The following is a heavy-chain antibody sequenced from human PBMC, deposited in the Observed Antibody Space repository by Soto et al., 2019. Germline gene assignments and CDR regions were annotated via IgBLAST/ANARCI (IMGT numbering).Heavy chain of an antibody. CDR2: ISYDGSNK. D-gene: IGHD6-13*01. J-gene: IGHJ3*02. V-gene: IGHV3-30-3*01. CDR1: GFTFSSYA. Sequence: GGSLRLSCAASGFTFSSYAMHWVRQAPGKGLEWVAVISYDGSNKYYADSVKGRFTISRDNSKNTLYLQMNSLRAEDTAVYYCARDSPLAAAGTDDAFDIWGQGTMVTVSS. CDR3: ARDSPLAAAGTDDAFDI.